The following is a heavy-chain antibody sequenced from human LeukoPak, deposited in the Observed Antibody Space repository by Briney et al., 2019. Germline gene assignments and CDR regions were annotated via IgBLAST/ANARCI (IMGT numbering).Heavy chain of an antibody. V-gene: IGHV4-59*01. CDR3: ARAKVTYYYDGSGYYYFDT. Sequence: SETLSLTCTVSAVSISGSYWTWIRQSPGQGLEWIGHIYYSGSTNYNPSLKSRVTISVDTSKKQFSLKLRSVTAGDTAVYYCARAKVTYYYDGSGYYYFDTWGQGTLVTVSS. CDR2: IYYSGST. J-gene: IGHJ4*02. D-gene: IGHD3-22*01. CDR1: AVSISGSY.